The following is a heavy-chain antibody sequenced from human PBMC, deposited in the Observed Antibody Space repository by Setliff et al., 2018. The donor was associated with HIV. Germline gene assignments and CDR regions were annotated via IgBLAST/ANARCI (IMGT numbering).Heavy chain of an antibody. CDR1: GGSISSTSYY. Sequence: LSLTCTVSGGSISSTSYYWGWIRQPPGKGLEWIGSIYYSGITYYNPSLSSRVTMSVDTSKNQFSLKLSFVTAADTAVYYCARLRETEGKYYLSARRGGARTVDYWGQGTLVTVSS. J-gene: IGHJ4*02. CDR2: IYYSGIT. D-gene: IGHD6-6*01. V-gene: IGHV4-39*01. CDR3: ARLRETEGKYYLSARRGGARTVDY.